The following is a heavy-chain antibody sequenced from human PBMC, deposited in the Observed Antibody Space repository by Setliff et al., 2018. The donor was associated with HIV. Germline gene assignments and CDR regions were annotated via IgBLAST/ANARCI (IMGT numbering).Heavy chain of an antibody. CDR3: ARVGGPYYDLLTGYYGAVDY. CDR2: ISAYNGNT. V-gene: IGHV1-18*01. CDR1: GYNFTNYG. J-gene: IGHJ4*02. D-gene: IGHD3-9*01. Sequence: ASVKVSCKASGYNFTNYGIGWVRQAPGQGLEWMGWISAYNGNTNYAQKLQGRVTMTTDTSTSTAYMELRSLRSDDTAVYYCARVGGPYYDLLTGYYGAVDYWGQGTLVTVSS.